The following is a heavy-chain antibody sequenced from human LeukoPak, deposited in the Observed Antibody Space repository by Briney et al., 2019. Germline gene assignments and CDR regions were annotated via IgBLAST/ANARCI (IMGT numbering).Heavy chain of an antibody. Sequence: PSETLSLTCTVSGGSISSSSYYWGWIRQPPGKGLEWFGSIYYSGSTYYNPSLKSRVTISVDTSKNQFSLKLSSVTAADTAVYYCARHTVVPAAPDHFDYWGQGTLVTVSS. D-gene: IGHD2-2*01. CDR3: ARHTVVPAAPDHFDY. V-gene: IGHV4-39*01. CDR2: IYYSGST. CDR1: GGSISSSSYY. J-gene: IGHJ4*02.